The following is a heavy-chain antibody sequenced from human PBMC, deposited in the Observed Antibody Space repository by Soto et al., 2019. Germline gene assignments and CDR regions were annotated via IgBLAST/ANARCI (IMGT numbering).Heavy chain of an antibody. D-gene: IGHD2-2*01. CDR3: ARGISTTRYYYYYGMDV. Sequence: ASVKVSCKASGYTFTSYYMHWVRQAPGQGLEWMGIINPSGGSTSYAQKFQGRVTMTSDTSTSTVYMELSSLRSEDTAVYYCARGISTTRYYYYYGMDVWGQGTTVTVSS. CDR2: INPSGGST. CDR1: GYTFTSYY. J-gene: IGHJ6*02. V-gene: IGHV1-46*01.